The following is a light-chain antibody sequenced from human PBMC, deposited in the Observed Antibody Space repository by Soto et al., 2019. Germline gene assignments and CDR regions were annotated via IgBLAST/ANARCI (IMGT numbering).Light chain of an antibody. V-gene: IGKV1-5*03. J-gene: IGKJ1*01. CDR2: KAS. CDR3: QQYNSYST. CDR1: QSISSW. Sequence: DIQMTQSPSTLSASVGDTVIIPLRASQSISSWLAWYQQKPGKAPKLLIYKASSLESGVPSRFSGSGSGTEFTLTISSLQPDDFATYYCQQYNSYSTFGQGTKVDIK.